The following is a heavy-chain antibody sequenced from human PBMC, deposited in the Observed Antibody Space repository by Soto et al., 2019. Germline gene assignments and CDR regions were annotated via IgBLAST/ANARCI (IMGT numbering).Heavy chain of an antibody. J-gene: IGHJ5*02. V-gene: IGHV4-4*02. Sequence: SETLSLTCAVSGGSISSSNWWSWVRQPPGKGLEWIGEIYHSGSTNYNPSLKSRVTISVDKSKNQFSLKLSSVTAADTAVYYCARDKWALQGWFDPWGQGTLVTVSS. D-gene: IGHD1-26*01. CDR2: IYHSGST. CDR3: ARDKWALQGWFDP. CDR1: GGSISSSNW.